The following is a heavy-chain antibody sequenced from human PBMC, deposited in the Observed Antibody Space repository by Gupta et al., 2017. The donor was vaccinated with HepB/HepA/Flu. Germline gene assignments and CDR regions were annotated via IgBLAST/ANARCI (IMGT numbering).Heavy chain of an antibody. D-gene: IGHD6-13*01. Sequence: QVQLVQSGAVVKRPGSSVKVSCKASGGTFSRLAISWVRQAPGQGLEWMGGIIPIFGTTKYIEKFQGRVTITADESTSTAYMELKGLRSEDTAVYYCASIAAAGYYYMDVWGNGTSVTLSS. J-gene: IGHJ6*03. CDR2: IIPIFGTT. V-gene: IGHV1-69*01. CDR1: GGTFSRLA. CDR3: ASIAAAGYYYMDV.